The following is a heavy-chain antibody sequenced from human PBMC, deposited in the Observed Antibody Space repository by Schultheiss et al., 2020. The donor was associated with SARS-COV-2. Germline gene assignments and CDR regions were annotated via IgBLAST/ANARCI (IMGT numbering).Heavy chain of an antibody. CDR1: GFTFSSYW. V-gene: IGHV3-7*02. CDR3: ARGSGCSSTSCYDYYYYYMDV. CDR2: IKQDGSEK. J-gene: IGHJ6*03. Sequence: GGSLRLSCAASGFTFSSYWMSWVRQAPGKGLEWVANIKQDGSEKYYVDSVKGRFTISRDNAKNSLYLQMNSLRAEDTAVYYCARGSGCSSTSCYDYYYYYMDVWGKGTTVTVSS. D-gene: IGHD2-2*01.